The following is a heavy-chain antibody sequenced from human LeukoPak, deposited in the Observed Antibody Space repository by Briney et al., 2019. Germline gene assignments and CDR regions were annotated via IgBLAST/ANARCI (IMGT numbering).Heavy chain of an antibody. CDR3: ANSPSSGWFRYFDY. CDR1: GFTFSNSA. Sequence: GGSLRLSCAASGFTFSNSAMSWVRQAPGKGLEWVSTLSGSGITTYYADSVKGRFTISRDTSKSTLYLQMNGLRAEDTAVYYCANSPSSGWFRYFDYWGQGTLVTVSS. D-gene: IGHD6-19*01. V-gene: IGHV3-23*01. CDR2: LSGSGITT. J-gene: IGHJ4*02.